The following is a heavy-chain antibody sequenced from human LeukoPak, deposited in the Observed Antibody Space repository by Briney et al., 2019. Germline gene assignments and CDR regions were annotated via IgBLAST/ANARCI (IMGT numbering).Heavy chain of an antibody. Sequence: PSQTLSLTCTVSGGSISSGGYYWSWIRQHPGKGLEWIGYIYYSGSTYYNPSLKSRVTISVDTSKNQFSLKLSSVTAADTAVYYCARVFYCYDSSGYSYYFDYWGQGTLVTVSS. CDR3: ARVFYCYDSSGYSYYFDY. J-gene: IGHJ4*02. CDR2: IYYSGST. CDR1: GGSISSGGYY. D-gene: IGHD3-22*01. V-gene: IGHV4-31*03.